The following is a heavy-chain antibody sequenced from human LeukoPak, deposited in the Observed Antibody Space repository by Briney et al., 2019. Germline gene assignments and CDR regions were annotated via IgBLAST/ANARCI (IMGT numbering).Heavy chain of an antibody. CDR2: IYYSGST. CDR1: GGSISSGDYY. J-gene: IGHJ3*02. Sequence: PSETLSLTCTVSGGSISSGDYYWRWIRQPPGKGLEWIGYIYYSGSTYYNPSLKSRVTISVDTSKNQFSLKLSSVTAADTAVYYCARVHVVYHQNAFDIWGQGTMVTVSS. CDR3: ARVHVVYHQNAFDI. D-gene: IGHD3-22*01. V-gene: IGHV4-30-4*08.